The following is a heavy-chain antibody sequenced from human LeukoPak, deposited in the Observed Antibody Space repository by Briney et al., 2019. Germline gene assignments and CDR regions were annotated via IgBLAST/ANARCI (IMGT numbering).Heavy chain of an antibody. Sequence: ASVKVSCKTSGYTFSIYAMNWVRQAPGQRPEWMGWINPGNAKTKYSQRLQGRVTITRDTSASTAYMDLSSLRSEDTAVYYCARGVWSSHNKEYFLDYWGQGTLVTVSS. CDR3: ARGVWSSHNKEYFLDY. CDR2: INPGNAKT. J-gene: IGHJ4*02. D-gene: IGHD2-2*01. CDR1: GYTFSIYA. V-gene: IGHV1-3*01.